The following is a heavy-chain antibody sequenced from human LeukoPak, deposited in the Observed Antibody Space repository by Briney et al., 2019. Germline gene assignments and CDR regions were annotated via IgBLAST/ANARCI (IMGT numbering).Heavy chain of an antibody. CDR1: GGSISSSSYY. D-gene: IGHD3-10*01. CDR3: ARGVDYYGV. V-gene: IGHV4-39*07. CDR2: ISYIGST. Sequence: SETLSLTCTVSGGSISSSSYYWGWIRQPPGKGLEWIGSISYIGSTYSDPSLKSRVTISVDTSKKQFSLKLSSVTAADTAVYYCARGVDYYGVWGQGTLVTVSS. J-gene: IGHJ4*02.